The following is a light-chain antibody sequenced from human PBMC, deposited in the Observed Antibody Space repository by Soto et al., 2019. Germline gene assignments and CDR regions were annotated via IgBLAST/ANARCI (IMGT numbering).Light chain of an antibody. J-gene: IGLJ2*01. CDR2: QDD. V-gene: IGLV3-1*01. CDR3: QAWDNSTAV. CDR1: KLGDKY. Sequence: SYELTQPPSVSVSPGQTANITCSGDKLGDKYACWYQQKPGQSPVLVIYQDDKRPSGIPERFSGSNSGNTATLTISGTQTMDEADYYCQAWDNSTAVFGGGTQLTVL.